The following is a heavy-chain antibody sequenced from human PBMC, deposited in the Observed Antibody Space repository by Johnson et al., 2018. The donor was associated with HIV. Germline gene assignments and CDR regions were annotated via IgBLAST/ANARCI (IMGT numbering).Heavy chain of an antibody. CDR2: IKSKTDGGTT. V-gene: IGHV3-15*01. Sequence: VQLVESGGGLVKPGGSLRLSCAASGFTFSDYYMSWIRQAPGKGLEWVGRIKSKTDGGTTDYAAPVKGRFTISRDDSKNTLYLQMNSLKTEDTAVYYCTTPSGSYVGYGLDIWGQGTMVTVSS. J-gene: IGHJ3*02. D-gene: IGHD1-26*01. CDR3: TTPSGSYVGYGLDI. CDR1: GFTFSDYY.